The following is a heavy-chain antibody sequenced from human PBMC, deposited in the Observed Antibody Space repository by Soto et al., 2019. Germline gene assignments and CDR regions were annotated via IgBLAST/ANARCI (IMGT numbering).Heavy chain of an antibody. CDR1: GGSFSGYY. J-gene: IGHJ6*02. CDR3: ARNPAVTIEGLDYYYYGMDV. Sequence: SETLSLTCAVYGGSFSGYYWSWIRQPPGKGLEWIGEINHSGSTNYNPSLKSRVTISVDTSKNQFSLKLSSVTAADTAVYYCARNPAVTIEGLDYYYYGMDVWGQGTTVTVSS. D-gene: IGHD4-17*01. CDR2: INHSGST. V-gene: IGHV4-34*01.